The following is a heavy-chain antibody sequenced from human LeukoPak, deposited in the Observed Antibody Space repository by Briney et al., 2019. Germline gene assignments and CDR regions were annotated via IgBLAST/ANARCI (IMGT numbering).Heavy chain of an antibody. Sequence: GRFLRLSCEASGFTFSIFPMHWVRQAPGKGLEWVALISSGSEKYYADSVKGRFTISRDNSKNMLYLQMNSLRADDTAVYYCARDLELSAVYYFDSWGQGTLVIVSS. CDR1: GFTFSIFP. J-gene: IGHJ4*02. V-gene: IGHV3-30*04. CDR2: ISSGSEK. CDR3: ARDLELSAVYYFDS. D-gene: IGHD3-3*01.